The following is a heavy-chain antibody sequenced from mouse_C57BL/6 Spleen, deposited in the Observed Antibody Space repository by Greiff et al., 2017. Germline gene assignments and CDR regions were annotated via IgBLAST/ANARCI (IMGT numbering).Heavy chain of an antibody. D-gene: IGHD1-1*01. J-gene: IGHJ1*03. Sequence: QVQLQQPGAELVRPGSSVKLSCKASGYTFTSYWMHWVKQRPIQGLEWIGNIDPSDSETHYNQKFKDKATLTVDKSSSTAYMQLSSLTSEDSAVYYCARWYYGSSYEYFDVWGTGTTVTVSS. V-gene: IGHV1-52*01. CDR3: ARWYYGSSYEYFDV. CDR2: IDPSDSET. CDR1: GYTFTSYW.